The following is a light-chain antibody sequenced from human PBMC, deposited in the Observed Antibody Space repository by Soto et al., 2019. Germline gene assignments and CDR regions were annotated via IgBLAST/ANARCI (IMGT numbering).Light chain of an antibody. CDR2: GAS. Sequence: EIMMSLSLATLSVYPGERATLSCRASQSVSSNLAWYQQKPGQAPRLLIYGASTRATGIPARFSGSGSGTDFTLTISRLEPEDFAVYYCQQYGSSPTWTFGQGTKV. CDR3: QQYGSSPTWT. J-gene: IGKJ1*01. V-gene: IGKV3-15*01. CDR1: QSVSSN.